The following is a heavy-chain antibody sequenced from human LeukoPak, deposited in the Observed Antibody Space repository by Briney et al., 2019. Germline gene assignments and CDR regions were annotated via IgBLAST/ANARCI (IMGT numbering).Heavy chain of an antibody. V-gene: IGHV3-33*01. D-gene: IGHD6-19*01. CDR1: GFTLSSHG. CDR3: ARDLHPNGWSDFDY. J-gene: IGHJ4*02. Sequence: GRSLRLSCAASGFTLSSHGMHWVRQAPGRGLEWVAVIWYDGSKEYYAESVKGRFTISRDISKNTLYLQMNSLRAEDTAVYYCARDLHPNGWSDFDYWGQGTLVTVSS. CDR2: IWYDGSKE.